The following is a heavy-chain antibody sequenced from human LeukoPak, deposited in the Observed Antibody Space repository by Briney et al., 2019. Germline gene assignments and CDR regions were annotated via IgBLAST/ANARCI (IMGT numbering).Heavy chain of an antibody. Sequence: GGSLRLSCVSSGFTFSSYAMSWVRQAPGKGLEWVSTIGGTGVRTYYADSVKGRFTISRDNSKNTLYLQMNSLRAEDTAVYYCARAGRWEGRPHAFDIWGQGTMVAVSS. CDR1: GFTFSSYA. D-gene: IGHD1-26*01. CDR2: IGGTGVRT. V-gene: IGHV3-23*01. J-gene: IGHJ3*02. CDR3: ARAGRWEGRPHAFDI.